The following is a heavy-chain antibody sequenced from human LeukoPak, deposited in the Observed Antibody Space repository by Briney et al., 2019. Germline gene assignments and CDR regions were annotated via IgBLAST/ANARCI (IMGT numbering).Heavy chain of an antibody. CDR2: IIPIFGTA. J-gene: IGHJ1*01. Sequence: SVKVSCKASGGTFSSYAISWVRQAPGQGLEWTGRIIPIFGTANYAQKFQGRVTITTDESTSTAYMELSSLRSEDTAVYYCARVVTDSSSWSSPVPAEYFQHWGQGTLVTVSS. D-gene: IGHD6-13*01. CDR3: ARVVTDSSSWSSPVPAEYFQH. CDR1: GGTFSSYA. V-gene: IGHV1-69*05.